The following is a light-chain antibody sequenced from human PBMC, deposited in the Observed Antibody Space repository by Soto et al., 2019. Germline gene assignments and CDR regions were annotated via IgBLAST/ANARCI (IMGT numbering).Light chain of an antibody. V-gene: IGLV1-40*01. Sequence: QLVLTQPPSVSGAPGQRVPISCTGSSSNIGAGYDVHWYQQLPGTAPKLLIYGNSNRPSGVPDRFSGSKSGTSASLAITGLQAEDEADYYCQSYDSSLSGYVFGTGTKVTVL. J-gene: IGLJ1*01. CDR3: QSYDSSLSGYV. CDR2: GNS. CDR1: SSNIGAGYD.